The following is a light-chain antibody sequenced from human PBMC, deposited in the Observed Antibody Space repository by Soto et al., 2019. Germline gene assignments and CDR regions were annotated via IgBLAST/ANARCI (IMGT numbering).Light chain of an antibody. J-gene: IGLJ2*01. Sequence: QSALTQPASVSGSPGKSITIPCTRSGTDFENYNLVSWYQHCPDKAPKLIIYEGTKRPSEISDRFSGSESDTTASLIISGRQPEDEADYYCSSYAGSSARVVFGGGTKVTVL. CDR1: GTDFENYNL. CDR2: EGT. V-gene: IGLV2-23*01. CDR3: SSYAGSSARVV.